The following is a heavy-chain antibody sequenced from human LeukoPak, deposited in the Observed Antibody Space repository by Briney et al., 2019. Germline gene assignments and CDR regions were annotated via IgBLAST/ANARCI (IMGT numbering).Heavy chain of an antibody. Sequence: GGSLRLSCTTSGVTFGEFAMHWVRQAPGKGLEWVAVISYDGSNKYYTDSVKGRFTISRDSSKNTLYLQMNSLRAEDTAVYYCAIGDGLGELSSSFNYWGQGTLVTVSS. CDR3: AIGDGLGELSSSFNY. J-gene: IGHJ4*02. V-gene: IGHV3-30*04. D-gene: IGHD3-16*02. CDR2: ISYDGSNK. CDR1: GVTFGEFA.